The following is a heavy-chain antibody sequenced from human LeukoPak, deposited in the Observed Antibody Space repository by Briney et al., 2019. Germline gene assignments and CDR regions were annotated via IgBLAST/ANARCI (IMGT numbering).Heavy chain of an antibody. J-gene: IGHJ3*02. Sequence: GGSLRPSCAASGFTFSSYSMNWVRQAPGKGLEWVSSISSSSSYIYYADSVKGRFTISRDNAKNSLYLQMNSLRAEDTAVYYCARVKELIGAFDIWGQGTMVTVSS. CDR1: GFTFSSYS. CDR3: ARVKELIGAFDI. CDR2: ISSSSSYI. V-gene: IGHV3-21*01. D-gene: IGHD1-26*01.